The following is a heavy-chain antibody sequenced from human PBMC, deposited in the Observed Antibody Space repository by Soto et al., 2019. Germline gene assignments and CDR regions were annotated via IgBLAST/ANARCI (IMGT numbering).Heavy chain of an antibody. CDR1: GFTFSSYA. J-gene: IGHJ6*02. V-gene: IGHV3-30-3*01. D-gene: IGHD3-3*01. CDR2: ISYDGSNK. CDR3: ANIYYDFWSGYYDPYGMDV. Sequence: QVQLVESGGGVVQPGRSLRLSCAASGFTFSSYAMHWVRQAPGKGLEWVAVISYDGSNKYYADSVKGRFTISRDNSKNTLYLQMNSLRAEDTAVYYCANIYYDFWSGYYDPYGMDVWGQGTTVTVSS.